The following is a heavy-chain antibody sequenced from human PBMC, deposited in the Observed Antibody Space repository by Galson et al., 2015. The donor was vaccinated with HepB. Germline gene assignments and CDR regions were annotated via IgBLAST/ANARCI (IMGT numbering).Heavy chain of an antibody. Sequence: SETLSLTCTVSGDSISSYYWTWIRQPPGKGLEWIGYVFYNGNTHYNPSLRSRVTISIDTSNNQFSLKMTSVTAADTAVYFCATSLRGYNPFDYWGQGTLVAVSS. J-gene: IGHJ4*02. CDR2: VFYNGNT. CDR3: ATSLRGYNPFDY. V-gene: IGHV4-59*01. CDR1: GDSISSYY. D-gene: IGHD3-22*01.